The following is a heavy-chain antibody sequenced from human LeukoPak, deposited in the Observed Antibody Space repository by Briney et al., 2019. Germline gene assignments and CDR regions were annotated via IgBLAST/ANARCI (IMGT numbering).Heavy chain of an antibody. CDR2: INQDGSQI. V-gene: IGHV3-7*01. D-gene: IGHD6-6*01. CDR1: GFTFSTCW. CDR3: ASGSYSSSSF. Sequence: GGSLRLSCTASGFTFSTCWMLWARQAPGKGLEWVANINQDGSQIYYAGSVEGRFTISRDNAKDSLFLQMNSLRAEDTALYYCASGSYSSSSFWGQGTLVTVSS. J-gene: IGHJ4*02.